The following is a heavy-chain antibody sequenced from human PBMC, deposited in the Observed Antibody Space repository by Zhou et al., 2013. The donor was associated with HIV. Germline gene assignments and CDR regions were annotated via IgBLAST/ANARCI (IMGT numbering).Heavy chain of an antibody. V-gene: IGHV1-69*05. CDR1: GGTFSTYA. J-gene: IGHJ1*01. CDR2: IIPVSGTA. Sequence: QVQLVQSGAEVKRPGSSVKVSCKASGGTFSTYAIVWVRQAPGQGLEWVGGIIPVSGTADYSQKFQDRVKMTTDESTSTAYMELTSLRYEDTALYYCARAPGGGSTWYPFRHWGQGTLVTVSS. D-gene: IGHD6-13*01. CDR3: ARAPGGGSTWYPFRH.